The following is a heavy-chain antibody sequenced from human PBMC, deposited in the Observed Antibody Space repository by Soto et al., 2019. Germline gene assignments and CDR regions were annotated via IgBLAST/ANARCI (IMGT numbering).Heavy chain of an antibody. V-gene: IGHV3-30-3*01. CDR1: GFTFSSYA. CDR3: ARVRIAVVDY. J-gene: IGHJ4*02. D-gene: IGHD6-19*01. Sequence: PGGSLRLSCAASGFTFSSYAMHWVRQAPGKGLEWVAVISYDGSNKYYADSVKGRFTISRDNSKNTLYLQMNSLRAEDTAVYYCARVRIAVVDYWGQGTLVTVSS. CDR2: ISYDGSNK.